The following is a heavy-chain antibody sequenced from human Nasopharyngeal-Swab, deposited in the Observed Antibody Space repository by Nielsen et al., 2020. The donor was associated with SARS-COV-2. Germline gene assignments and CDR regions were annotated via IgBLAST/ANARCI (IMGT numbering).Heavy chain of an antibody. CDR3: VRLDGYNDH. J-gene: IGHJ4*02. V-gene: IGHV3-64D*08. Sequence: GESLKISCSASGFTFSSYAMHWVRQAPGKGLEYVSAISSNGGSTYYADSVKGRFTISRDNSKNTLYLQMSSLRAEDTAVYYCVRLDGYNDHWGQGTLVTVSS. CDR1: GFTFSSYA. D-gene: IGHD5-24*01. CDR2: ISSNGGST.